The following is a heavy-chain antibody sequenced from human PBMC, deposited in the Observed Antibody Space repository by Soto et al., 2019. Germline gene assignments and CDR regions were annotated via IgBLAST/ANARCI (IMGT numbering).Heavy chain of an antibody. V-gene: IGHV3-21*01. D-gene: IGHD2-15*01. J-gene: IGHJ6*02. CDR1: GFTFSSYS. CDR2: ISSSSSYI. CDR3: ARDGCVSLRNPCPLAMGCSGGSCYQLHYYGMDV. Sequence: GWSLRLSCAASGFTFSSYSMNWVRQAPGKGLEWVSSISSSSSYIYYADSVKGRFTISRDNAKNSLYLQMNSLRAEDTAVYYCARDGCVSLRNPCPLAMGCSGGSCYQLHYYGMDVWGQGTTVTVSS.